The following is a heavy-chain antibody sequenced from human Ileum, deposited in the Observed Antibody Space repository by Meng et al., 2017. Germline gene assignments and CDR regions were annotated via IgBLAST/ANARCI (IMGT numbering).Heavy chain of an antibody. V-gene: IGHV4-61*08. CDR3: ARDHWGSLDY. CDR1: GGSVSSSGYQ. CDR2: AST. D-gene: IGHD7-27*01. J-gene: IGHJ4*02. Sequence: QVQLQESGPGLVRPSETFSLICAVSGGSVSSSGYQWGWIRQPPGKGLEWIGYASTNYNPSLKSRVTISVDTSKNQFSLKLTSVTAADTAVYYCARDHWGSLDYWGQGVLVTVSS.